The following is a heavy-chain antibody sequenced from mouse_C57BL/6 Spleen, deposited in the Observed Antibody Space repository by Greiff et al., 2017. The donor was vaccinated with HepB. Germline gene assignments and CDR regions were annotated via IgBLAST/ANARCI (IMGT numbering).Heavy chain of an antibody. Sequence: VQLQQSGPELVKPGASVKISCTASGYSFTGYYMNWVKQSPEKSLEWIGEINPSTGGTTYNQKFKAKATLTVDKSSSTAYMQLKSLTSEDSAVYNCARAPHYYYGSSYYFDYWGQGTTLTVSS. CDR3: ARAPHYYYGSSYYFDY. CDR1: GYSFTGYY. D-gene: IGHD1-1*01. J-gene: IGHJ2*01. CDR2: INPSTGGT. V-gene: IGHV1-42*01.